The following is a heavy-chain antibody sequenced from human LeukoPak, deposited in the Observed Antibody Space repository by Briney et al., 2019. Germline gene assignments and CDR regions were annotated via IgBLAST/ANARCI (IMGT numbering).Heavy chain of an antibody. CDR1: GGSISSSSYY. CDR3: ARDGARYYDSSAPLNDAFDI. CDR2: IYYSGST. D-gene: IGHD3-22*01. J-gene: IGHJ3*02. Sequence: PSQTLSLTCTVSGGSISSSSYYWGWVRQPPGKGLEWIGSIYYSGSTYYNPSLKSRVTISVDTSKNQFSLKLSSVTAADTAVYHCARDGARYYDSSAPLNDAFDIWGQGTMVTVSS. V-gene: IGHV4-39*07.